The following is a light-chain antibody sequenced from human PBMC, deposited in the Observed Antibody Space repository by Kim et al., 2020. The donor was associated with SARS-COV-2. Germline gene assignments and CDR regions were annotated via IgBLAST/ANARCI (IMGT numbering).Light chain of an antibody. J-gene: IGKJ4*01. V-gene: IGKV3D-20*01. CDR3: QQYDSSPLT. Sequence: SPGERATLSCGASQSVSSRYVAWYQQKPGLAPRLLIYDASSRATGIPDRFSGSGSGTEFTLTISRLEPEDFAVYYCQQYDSSPLTFGGGTKVEIK. CDR2: DAS. CDR1: QSVSSRY.